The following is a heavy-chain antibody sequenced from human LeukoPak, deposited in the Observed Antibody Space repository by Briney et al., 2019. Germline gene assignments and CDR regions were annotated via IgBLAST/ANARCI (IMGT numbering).Heavy chain of an antibody. CDR2: MNPNSGNT. Sequence: ASVKVSCKASGYTFTSYDISWVRQAAGQGLEWMGWMNPNSGNTGYAQKFKGRVTMTGNTSISTAYMELSSLRSEDTAVYYCAREVGVATINYNYGMDVWGQGTTVTVSS. CDR1: GYTFTSYD. J-gene: IGHJ6*02. D-gene: IGHD5-12*01. CDR3: AREVGVATINYNYGMDV. V-gene: IGHV1-8*01.